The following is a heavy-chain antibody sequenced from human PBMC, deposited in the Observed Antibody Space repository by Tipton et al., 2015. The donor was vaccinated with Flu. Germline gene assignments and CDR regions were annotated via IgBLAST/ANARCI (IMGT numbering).Heavy chain of an antibody. CDR2: IKQDGSEK. Sequence: SLRLSCAASGFIFSSYWMSWVRQAPGKGLEWVANIKQDGSEKYYVDSVKGRFTISRDNAKNSLYLQMNSLRAEDTAVYYCARDRSSSWYGLDYWGQGTLVTVSS. J-gene: IGHJ4*02. CDR3: ARDRSSSWYGLDY. CDR1: GFIFSSYW. D-gene: IGHD6-13*01. V-gene: IGHV3-7*01.